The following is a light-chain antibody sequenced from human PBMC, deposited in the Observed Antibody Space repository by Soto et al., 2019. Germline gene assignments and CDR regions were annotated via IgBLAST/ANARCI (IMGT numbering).Light chain of an antibody. J-gene: IGKJ4*01. Sequence: EIVMTQSPATLSVSPGERSTLSCRASQSVSSNLAWYQQKPGQAPRLLIYGASTRATGIPVRFSGSGSGTEFTLTISSLQSEDFAVYYCQHYNNQPLTFGGGTKVDIK. V-gene: IGKV3-15*01. CDR1: QSVSSN. CDR3: QHYNNQPLT. CDR2: GAS.